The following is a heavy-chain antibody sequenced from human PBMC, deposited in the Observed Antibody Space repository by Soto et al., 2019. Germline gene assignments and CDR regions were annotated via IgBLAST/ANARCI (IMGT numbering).Heavy chain of an antibody. CDR1: GYTFTGYY. D-gene: IGHD5-12*01. V-gene: IGHV1-2*04. J-gene: IGHJ4*02. Sequence: ASVKVSCKASGYTFTGYYMHWVRQAPGQGLEWMGWINPNSGGTNYAQKFQGWVTMTRDTSISTAYMELSRLRSDDTAVYYCARVEDGYDHGFDYWGQGTLVTVSS. CDR3: ARVEDGYDHGFDY. CDR2: INPNSGGT.